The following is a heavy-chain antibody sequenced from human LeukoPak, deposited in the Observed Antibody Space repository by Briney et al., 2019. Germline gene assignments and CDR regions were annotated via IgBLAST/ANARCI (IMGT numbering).Heavy chain of an antibody. CDR2: ISSSSSYI. J-gene: IGHJ4*02. V-gene: IGHV3-21*01. CDR3: ARGGYYYDSSETDY. Sequence: KPGGSLRLSGAASGFTFSSYSMNWVRQAPGKGLEWVSSISSSSSYIYYADSVKGRFTISRDNAKNSLYLQMNSLRAEDTAVYYCARGGYYYDSSETDYWGQGTLVTVSS. D-gene: IGHD3-22*01. CDR1: GFTFSSYS.